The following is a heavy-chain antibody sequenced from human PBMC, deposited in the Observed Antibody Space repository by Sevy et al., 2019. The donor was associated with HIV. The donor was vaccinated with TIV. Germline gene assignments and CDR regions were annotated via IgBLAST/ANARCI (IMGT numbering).Heavy chain of an antibody. CDR1: GFSFSDAW. Sequence: GGSLRLSCAASGFSFSDAWMSWVGQAPGKGLEWVGRVKSKTDGGTTDYAEPVKGRFTISRDDSKNMVYLQMNSLKTDDTAVYYCSSIPDPWGQGTLVTVSS. D-gene: IGHD2-21*01. CDR2: VKSKTDGGTT. CDR3: SSIPDP. V-gene: IGHV3-15*01. J-gene: IGHJ5*02.